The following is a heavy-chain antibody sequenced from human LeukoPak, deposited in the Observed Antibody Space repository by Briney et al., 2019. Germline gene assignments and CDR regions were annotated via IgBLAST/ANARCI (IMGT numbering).Heavy chain of an antibody. CDR2: INSDGSST. V-gene: IGHV3-74*01. CDR1: GFTFSTYW. Sequence: GGSLRLSCAASGFTFSTYWMHWVRQAPGEGLVWVSRINSDGSSTTYADSVKGRFTISRDNAKNTLFLQMNSLRAEDMAVYYCARDRLAVMDYWGQGTLVTVSS. CDR3: ARDRLAVMDY. J-gene: IGHJ4*02. D-gene: IGHD3-9*01.